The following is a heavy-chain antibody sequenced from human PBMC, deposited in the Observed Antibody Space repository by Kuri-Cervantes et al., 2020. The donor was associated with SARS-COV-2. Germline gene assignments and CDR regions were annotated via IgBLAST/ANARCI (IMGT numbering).Heavy chain of an antibody. CDR2: ISSSSSTI. D-gene: IGHD2-15*01. CDR1: GFTFSSYS. V-gene: IGHV3-48*02. CDR3: ARASGYCSGGSCSPYYYYGMDV. J-gene: IGHJ6*02. Sequence: GESLKISCAASGFTFSSYSMNWVRQAPGKGLEWVSYISSSSSTIYYADSVKGRFTISRDNAKNSLYLQMNSLRDEDTDVYYCARASGYCSGGSCSPYYYYGMDVWGQGTTVTVSS.